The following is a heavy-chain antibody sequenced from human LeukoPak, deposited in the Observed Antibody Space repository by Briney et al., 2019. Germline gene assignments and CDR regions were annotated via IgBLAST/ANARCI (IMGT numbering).Heavy chain of an antibody. CDR2: INPNSGVT. CDR3: ARGGLRVMVYRLYYMDA. J-gene: IGHJ6*03. V-gene: IGHV1-2*02. Sequence: ASVKVSCKASGYTFTGYYMHWVRQAPGQGLEWMGWINPNSGVTNYAQKFQGRVTMTRDTSISTAYMELSRLRSDDTAVYYCARGGLRVMVYRLYYMDAWGKGTTVTVSS. D-gene: IGHD2-8*01. CDR1: GYTFTGYY.